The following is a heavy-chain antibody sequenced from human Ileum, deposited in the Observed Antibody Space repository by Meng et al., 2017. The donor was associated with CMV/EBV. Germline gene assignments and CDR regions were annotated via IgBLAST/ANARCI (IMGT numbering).Heavy chain of an antibody. Sequence: EGSLRLSCAASGFTFGNYAMTWVRQAPGKGLVWVSRINSDGSSTSYADSVKGRFTISRDNAKNTLYLQMNSLRAEDTAVYYCARARPGDYWGQGTLVTVSS. CDR3: ARARPGDY. J-gene: IGHJ4*02. CDR1: GFTFGNYA. D-gene: IGHD1-14*01. CDR2: INSDGSST. V-gene: IGHV3-74*01.